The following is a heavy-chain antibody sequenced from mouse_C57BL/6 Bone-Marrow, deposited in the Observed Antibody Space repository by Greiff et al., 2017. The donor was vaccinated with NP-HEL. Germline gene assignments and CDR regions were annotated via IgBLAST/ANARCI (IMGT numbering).Heavy chain of an antibody. CDR1: GYTFTDYE. CDR3: TSCLESAMDY. CDR2: IDPETGGT. J-gene: IGHJ4*01. V-gene: IGHV1-15*01. D-gene: IGHD6-1*01. Sequence: VQLQQSGAELVRPGASVTLSCKASGYTFTDYEMHWVKQTPVHGLEWIGAIDPETGGTAYNQKFKGKAILTADKSSSTAYMELRSLTSEDSAVYYCTSCLESAMDYWGQGTSVTVSS.